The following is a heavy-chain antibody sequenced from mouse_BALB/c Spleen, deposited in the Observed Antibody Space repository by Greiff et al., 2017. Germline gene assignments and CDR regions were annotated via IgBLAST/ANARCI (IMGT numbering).Heavy chain of an antibody. CDR3: ARDMGSFDY. V-gene: IGHV5-6-3*01. CDR1: GFTFSSYG. Sequence: EVMLVESGGGLVQPGGSLKLSCAASGFTFSSYGMSWVRQTPDKRLELVATINSNGGSTYYPDSVKGRFTISRDNAKNTLYLQMSSLKSEDTAMYYCARDMGSFDYWGQGTTLTVSS. J-gene: IGHJ2*01. D-gene: IGHD1-1*02. CDR2: INSNGGST.